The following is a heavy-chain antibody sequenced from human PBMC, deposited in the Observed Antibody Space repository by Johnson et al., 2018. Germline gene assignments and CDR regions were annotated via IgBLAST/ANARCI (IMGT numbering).Heavy chain of an antibody. CDR2: IFYDGSES. V-gene: IGHV3-30*03. CDR3: AANPSLSGYYSLKTNYNNFDMDG. CDR1: GFTFKRYD. J-gene: IGHJ6*03. D-gene: IGHD3-9*01. Sequence: VQSGTSMRLYCAASGFTFKRYDMHWVRQAPGKGQEWVGGIFYDGSESYYVDSGKGRFTISRDTPKNPLYRQMNSLRVADTALNYCAANPSLSGYYSLKTNYNNFDMDGWGKGATVTVSS.